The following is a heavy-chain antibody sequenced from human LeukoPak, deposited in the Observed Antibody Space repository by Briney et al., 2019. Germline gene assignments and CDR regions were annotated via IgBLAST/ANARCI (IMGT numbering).Heavy chain of an antibody. Sequence: GGSLRLSCAASGFTFSSYSMNWVRQAPGKGLEWVAFIRYDGSNKYYADSVKGRFTISRDNSKNTLYLQMNSLRAEDTAVYYCAKDRSGLPDYWGQGTLVTVSS. CDR2: IRYDGSNK. J-gene: IGHJ4*02. CDR3: AKDRSGLPDY. CDR1: GFTFSSYS. V-gene: IGHV3-30*02. D-gene: IGHD4-11*01.